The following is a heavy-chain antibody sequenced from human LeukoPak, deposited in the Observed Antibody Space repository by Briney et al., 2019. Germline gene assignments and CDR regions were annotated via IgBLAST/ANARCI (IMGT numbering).Heavy chain of an antibody. Sequence: TSETLSLTCTVSGGSISSGGYYWSWIRQHPGKGLEWIGYIYYSGSTYYNPSLKSRVTISVDTSKNQFSLKLSSVTAADTAVYYCARARHYYDSSGYCANFDYWGQGTLVTVSS. V-gene: IGHV4-31*03. CDR2: IYYSGST. CDR1: GGSISSGGYY. CDR3: ARARHYYDSSGYCANFDY. J-gene: IGHJ4*02. D-gene: IGHD3-22*01.